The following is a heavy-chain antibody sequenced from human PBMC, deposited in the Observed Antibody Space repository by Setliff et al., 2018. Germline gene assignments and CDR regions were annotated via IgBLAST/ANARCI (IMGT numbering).Heavy chain of an antibody. V-gene: IGHV4-61*02. CDR2: FFTSGST. Sequence: LSLTCTVSGGAVDSYDYYWTWIRQPAGKGLEWIGRFFTSGSTDYNPSLSSRVTISIDTSKNHVFLQLNSVTAADTAVYYCARVGCTNGVCGLFDYWGQGTPVTVSS. CDR3: ARVGCTNGVCGLFDY. CDR1: GGAVDSYDYY. J-gene: IGHJ4*02. D-gene: IGHD2-8*01.